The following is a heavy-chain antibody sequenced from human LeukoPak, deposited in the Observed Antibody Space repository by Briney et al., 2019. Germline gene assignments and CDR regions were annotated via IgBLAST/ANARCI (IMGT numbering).Heavy chain of an antibody. Sequence: SVKVSCKASGGTFSSYTISWVRQAPGQGLEWMGRIIPILGIANYAQKFQGRATITADKSTSTAYMELSSLRSEDTAVYYCARAYGSGSPFDYWGQGTLVTVSS. CDR1: GGTFSSYT. J-gene: IGHJ4*02. D-gene: IGHD3-10*01. V-gene: IGHV1-69*02. CDR2: IIPILGIA. CDR3: ARAYGSGSPFDY.